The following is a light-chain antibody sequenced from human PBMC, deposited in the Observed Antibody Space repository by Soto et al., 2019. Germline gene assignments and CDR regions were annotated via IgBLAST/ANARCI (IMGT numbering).Light chain of an antibody. J-gene: IGKJ1*01. CDR1: QNIRGNE. Sequence: EVVLTQSPGTLSLSPGERATLSCRASQNIRGNELAWYQQKPGQAPRLLIYRGSSRATGIPDRFTGRGSGTEFTLTISRLEPEDCAVYYCQDYGTSAPWTFGQGTKVEIK. V-gene: IGKV3-20*01. CDR2: RGS. CDR3: QDYGTSAPWT.